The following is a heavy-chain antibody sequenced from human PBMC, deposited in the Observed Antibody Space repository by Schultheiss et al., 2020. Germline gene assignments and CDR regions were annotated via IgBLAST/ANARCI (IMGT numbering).Heavy chain of an antibody. CDR3: ARIPSRYYYSYGMDV. J-gene: IGHJ6*02. V-gene: IGHV3-64*01. Sequence: GGSLRLSCAASGFTFSSYAMHWVRQAPGKGLEYVSAISSNGGSTYYANSVKGRFTISRDNSKNTLYLQMNSLRAEDTAVYYCARIPSRYYYSYGMDVWGQGTTVIV. CDR1: GFTFSSYA. CDR2: ISSNGGST. D-gene: IGHD2-21*01.